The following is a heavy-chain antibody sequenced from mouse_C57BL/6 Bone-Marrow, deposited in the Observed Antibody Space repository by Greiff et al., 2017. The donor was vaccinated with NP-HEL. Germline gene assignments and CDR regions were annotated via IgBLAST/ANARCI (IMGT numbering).Heavy chain of an antibody. Sequence: VQLQQPGAELVRPGSSVKLSCKASGYTFTSYWMDWVKQRPGQGLEWIGNIYPSDSETHYNQKFKDKATLTVDKSSSTAYMQLSSLTSEDSAVYYCAREVRWLLPYAMDYWGQGTSVTVSS. CDR2: IYPSDSET. V-gene: IGHV1-61*01. J-gene: IGHJ4*01. CDR1: GYTFTSYW. D-gene: IGHD2-3*01. CDR3: AREVRWLLPYAMDY.